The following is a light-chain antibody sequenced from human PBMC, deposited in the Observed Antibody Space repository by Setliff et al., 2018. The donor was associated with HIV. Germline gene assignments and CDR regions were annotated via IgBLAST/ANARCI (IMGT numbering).Light chain of an antibody. Sequence: VLTQPPSASGTPGQRVTISCSGSNSNIGSNTANWYQQLPGTAPKLLIYRNNQRPSGVPARFSGSKSGTSASLAISGLQSEDEADYYCAGWDDNLNGWVFGGGTKVTVL. CDR2: RNN. J-gene: IGLJ2*01. CDR1: NSNIGSNT. V-gene: IGLV1-44*01. CDR3: AGWDDNLNGWV.